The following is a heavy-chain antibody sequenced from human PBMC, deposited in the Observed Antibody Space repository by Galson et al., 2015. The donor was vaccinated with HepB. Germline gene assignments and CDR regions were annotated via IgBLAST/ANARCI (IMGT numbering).Heavy chain of an antibody. Sequence: SLRLSCAASGFTFRSYAMHWVRQAPGKGLESVSAISSNGGSTYYADSVKGRFTTSRDNSKNTLYLQMNSLRAKDTAVYYCVKRPWSAPLRNWFDPGGQGPLVTVSS. CDR1: GFTFRSYA. D-gene: IGHD2-8*01. J-gene: IGHJ5*02. V-gene: IGHV3-64D*06. CDR3: VKRPWSAPLRNWFDP. CDR2: ISSNGGST.